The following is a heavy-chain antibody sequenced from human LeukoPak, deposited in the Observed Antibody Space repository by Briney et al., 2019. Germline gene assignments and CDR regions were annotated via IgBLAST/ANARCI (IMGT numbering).Heavy chain of an antibody. V-gene: IGHV4-34*01. CDR2: INHSGST. CDR1: GGSFSGYY. CDR3: ARLGWLYGSGSMNWFDP. J-gene: IGHJ5*02. D-gene: IGHD3-10*01. Sequence: SETLSLTCAVYGGSFSGYYWSWIRQPPGKGLEWIGEINHSGSTNYNPSLKSRVTISVDTSKNQFSLKLSSVTAADTAVYYCARLGWLYGSGSMNWFDPWGQGTRVTVSS.